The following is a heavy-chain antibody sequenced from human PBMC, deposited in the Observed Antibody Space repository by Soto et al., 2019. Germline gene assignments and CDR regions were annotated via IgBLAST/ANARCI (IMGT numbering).Heavy chain of an antibody. CDR1: GFTFSSYA. J-gene: IGHJ4*02. CDR2: ISGSGDST. Sequence: GGSLRLSCAASGFTFSSYAMSWVRQAPGKGLEWVSPISGSGDSTYYAGSVKGRFTSSRDDSKNTLYLKMNSMRAEDTAVYYCAKALTSSGWQRHLDYWGQGTLGTVSS. D-gene: IGHD6-19*01. V-gene: IGHV3-23*01. CDR3: AKALTSSGWQRHLDY.